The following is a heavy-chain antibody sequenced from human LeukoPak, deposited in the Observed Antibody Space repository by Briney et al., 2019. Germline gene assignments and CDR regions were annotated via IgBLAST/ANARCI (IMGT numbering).Heavy chain of an antibody. V-gene: IGHV3-74*01. D-gene: IGHD3-22*01. CDR3: ARGPFYYDTSGPRGAFDI. CDR2: INTDGSST. Sequence: GGSLRLSCAASGFTFSSYWMHWVRQAPGKGLVWVSRINTDGSSTSYADSVKGRFTISRDNAKKSLYLQLNSLRAEDTAMYYCARGPFYYDTSGPRGAFDIWGQGTMVTVSS. CDR1: GFTFSSYW. J-gene: IGHJ3*02.